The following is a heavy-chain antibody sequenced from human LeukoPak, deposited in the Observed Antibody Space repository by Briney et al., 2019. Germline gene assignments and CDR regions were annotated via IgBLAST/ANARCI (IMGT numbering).Heavy chain of an antibody. Sequence: SETLSLTCTVSSGSISGGSYYWSWIRQPAGKGLEWIGRIYTYGSTSYNPSLKSRVTISVDTSKNQFSLKLSSVTAADTAVYYCARGRRIVVVRGAFDIWGQGTMVTVSS. J-gene: IGHJ3*02. D-gene: IGHD3-22*01. CDR1: SGSISGGSYY. CDR3: ARGRRIVVVRGAFDI. V-gene: IGHV4-61*02. CDR2: IYTYGST.